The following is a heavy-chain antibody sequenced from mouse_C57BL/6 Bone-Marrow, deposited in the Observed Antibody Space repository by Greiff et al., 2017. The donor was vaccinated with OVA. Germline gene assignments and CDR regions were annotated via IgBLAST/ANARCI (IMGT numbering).Heavy chain of an antibody. V-gene: IGHV5-6*02. CDR2: ISSGGSYT. CDR1: GFTFSSYG. J-gene: IGHJ3*01. Sequence: EVKVVESGGDLVKPGGSLKLSCAASGFTFSSYGMSWVRQTPDKRLEWVATISSGGSYTYSPASVKGRFTISRDNAKNTLYLQMSSLKSEDTAMYYCARRGYWGQGTLVTVSA. CDR3: ARRGY.